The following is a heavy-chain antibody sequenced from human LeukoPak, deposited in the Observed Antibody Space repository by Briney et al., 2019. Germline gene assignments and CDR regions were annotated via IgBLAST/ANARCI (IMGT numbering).Heavy chain of an antibody. V-gene: IGHV4-34*01. D-gene: IGHD3-9*01. Sequence: SETLSLTCAVYGGSFSGYYWSWIRQPPGKGLEWIGEINHSGSTNYNPSLKSRVTISVDTSKNQFSLKLSSVTAADTAVYYCARGSRYDILTGYPDYFDYWGQGTLVTVSS. J-gene: IGHJ4*02. CDR3: ARGSRYDILTGYPDYFDY. CDR2: INHSGST. CDR1: GGSFSGYY.